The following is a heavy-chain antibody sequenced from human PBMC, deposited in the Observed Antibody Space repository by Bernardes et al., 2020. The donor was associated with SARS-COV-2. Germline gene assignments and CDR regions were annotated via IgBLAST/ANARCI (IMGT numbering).Heavy chain of an antibody. J-gene: IGHJ4*02. V-gene: IGHV3-21*01. D-gene: IGHD6-19*01. Sequence: GSLRLSCAASGFTFSSYSMNWVRQAPGKGLEWVSSISSSSSYIYYADSVKGRFTISRDNAKNSLYLQMNSLRAEDTAVYYCAREDSSGWPDFDYWGQGTLVTVSS. CDR2: ISSSSSYI. CDR1: GFTFSSYS. CDR3: AREDSSGWPDFDY.